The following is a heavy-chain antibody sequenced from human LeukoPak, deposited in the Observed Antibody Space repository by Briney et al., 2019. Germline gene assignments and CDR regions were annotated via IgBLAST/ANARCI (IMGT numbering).Heavy chain of an antibody. CDR1: GGSISSYY. D-gene: IGHD5-18*01. Sequence: SETLSLTYTVSGGSISSYYWSLIRQPAGKGLEWIGRIYTSGSTNYNPSLKSRVTMSVDTSKNQSSLKLSSVTAADTAVYYCASVPRGYSYGFFFYWGQGTLVTVSS. V-gene: IGHV4-4*07. CDR3: ASVPRGYSYGFFFY. CDR2: IYTSGST. J-gene: IGHJ4*02.